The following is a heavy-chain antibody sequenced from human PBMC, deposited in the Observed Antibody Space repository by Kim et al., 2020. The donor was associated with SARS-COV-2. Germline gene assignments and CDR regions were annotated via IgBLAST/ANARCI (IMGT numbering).Heavy chain of an antibody. V-gene: IGHV4-34*01. CDR1: GGTFSDYY. Sequence: SETLSLTCVVYGGTFSDYYWTWIRQAPGKGLEWIGEIDHSGSTNYNPSLKSRVTISADRSKNQFSLKLSSLSAADTAVYYCGSFYSNYGLDVWGQGTTVTVSS. CDR2: IDHSGST. D-gene: IGHD2-21*01. J-gene: IGHJ6*02. CDR3: GSFYSNYGLDV.